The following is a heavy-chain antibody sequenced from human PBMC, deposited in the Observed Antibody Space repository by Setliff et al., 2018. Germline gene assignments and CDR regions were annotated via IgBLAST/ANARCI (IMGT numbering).Heavy chain of an antibody. Sequence: PSETLSLTCTVSGGSISSGSYYWSWIRQPAGKGLEWIGRIYTSGSTNYNPSLKSRVTISVDTSKKQFSLKLSSVTAADTAVYARVRKWFGADPFDYWGQGTLVTVSS. D-gene: IGHD3-10*01. CDR1: GGSISSGSYY. CDR2: IYTSGST. J-gene: IGHJ4*02. V-gene: IGHV4-61*02. CDR3: VRKWFGADPFDY.